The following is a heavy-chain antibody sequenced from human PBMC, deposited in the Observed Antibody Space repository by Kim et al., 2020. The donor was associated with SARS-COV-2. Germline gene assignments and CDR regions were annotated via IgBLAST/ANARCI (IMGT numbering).Heavy chain of an antibody. CDR2: IWYDGSNK. CDR3: ARDRDTAMSPGRYGMDV. V-gene: IGHV3-33*01. CDR1: GFTFSSYG. Sequence: GGSLRLSCAASGFTFSSYGMHWVRQAPGKGLEWVAVIWYDGSNKYYADSVKGRFTISRDNSKNTLYLQMNSLRAEDTAVYYCARDRDTAMSPGRYGMDVWGQGTTVTVSS. J-gene: IGHJ6*02. D-gene: IGHD5-18*01.